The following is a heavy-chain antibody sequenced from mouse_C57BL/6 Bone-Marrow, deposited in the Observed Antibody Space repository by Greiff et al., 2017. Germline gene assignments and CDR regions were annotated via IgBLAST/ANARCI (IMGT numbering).Heavy chain of an antibody. CDR3: TTGFLLFAY. J-gene: IGHJ3*01. CDR2: IGPENGDT. V-gene: IGHV14-4*01. CDR1: GFNIKDDY. Sequence: EVQLQQSGAELVRPGASVKLSCTASGFNIKDDYMHWVKQRPEQGLEWIGWIGPENGDTESASQFPGKATITAATSSNTAYLQLSSLTSEDTAVYYCTTGFLLFAYWGQGTLVTISA. D-gene: IGHD2-1*01.